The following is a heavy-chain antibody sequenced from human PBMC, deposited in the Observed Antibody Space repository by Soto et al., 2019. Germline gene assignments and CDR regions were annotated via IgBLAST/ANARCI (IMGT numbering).Heavy chain of an antibody. CDR2: NYAAGKHQ. CDR3: AKDLIRGDGYEGPDY. V-gene: IGHV3-23*05. CDR1: GFVFSNYA. D-gene: IGHD3-10*01. J-gene: IGHJ4*02. Sequence: EVQLLESGGGLVQPGGSLRLSCAASGFVFSNYARFWFRQAPGRGLECVSTNYAAGKHQYYADSVKGRFIVSRDNSRDILFLQMDSLRVEDTAIYFCAKDLIRGDGYEGPDYWGQGTLVTVSS.